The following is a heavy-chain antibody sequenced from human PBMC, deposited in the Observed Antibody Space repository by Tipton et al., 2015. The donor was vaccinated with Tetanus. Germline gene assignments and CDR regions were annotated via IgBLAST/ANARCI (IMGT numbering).Heavy chain of an antibody. Sequence: TLSLTCTVSGGSISSYYWSWIRQPAGKGLEWIGRFYTSGSTNYNPSLKSRVTTSVDTSKNQFSLKLSSVTAADTAVYYCARVGAVAGYFDYWGQGTLVTVSS. D-gene: IGHD6-19*01. V-gene: IGHV4-4*07. CDR3: ARVGAVAGYFDY. CDR2: FYTSGST. J-gene: IGHJ4*02. CDR1: GGSISSYY.